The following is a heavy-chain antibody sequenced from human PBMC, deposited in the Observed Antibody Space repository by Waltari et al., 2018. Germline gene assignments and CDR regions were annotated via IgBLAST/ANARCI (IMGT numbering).Heavy chain of an antibody. V-gene: IGHV4-59*08. CDR3: ARLSDFWSGYYPSGFDY. J-gene: IGHJ4*02. Sequence: QVQLQESGPGLVKPSETLSLTCTVSGGSISSYYWSWIRQPPGTGLEWIGYIYYSGSTNYNPALNSRVTKSVDTSKNQFSLKLSSVTAADTAVYYCARLSDFWSGYYPSGFDYWGQGTLVTVSS. CDR2: IYYSGST. CDR1: GGSISSYY. D-gene: IGHD3-3*01.